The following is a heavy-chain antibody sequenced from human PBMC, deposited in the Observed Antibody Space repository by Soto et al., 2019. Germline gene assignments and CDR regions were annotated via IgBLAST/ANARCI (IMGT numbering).Heavy chain of an antibody. CDR3: ARGGYYRYYFDY. Sequence: SETLSLTCTVSGGSISSYYWSWIRQPPGKGLEWIGYIYYSGSTNYNPSLKSRVTISVDTSKNQFSLKLSSVTAAGTAVYYCARGGYYRYYFDYWGQGTLVTVSS. CDR1: GGSISSYY. D-gene: IGHD3-22*01. V-gene: IGHV4-59*01. J-gene: IGHJ4*02. CDR2: IYYSGST.